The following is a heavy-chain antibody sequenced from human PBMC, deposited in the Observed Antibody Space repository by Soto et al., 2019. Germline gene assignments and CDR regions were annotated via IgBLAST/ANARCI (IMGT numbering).Heavy chain of an antibody. CDR2: ISSSSSVI. CDR1: GFILIDCA. V-gene: IGHV3-48*01. CDR3: ARDLSWGSNWYYYMDV. Sequence: EVQLVESGGGLVQPGGSLRLSCATSGFILIDCAMNWVRQAPGKGLEWVSYISSSSSVIDYADSVKARFTVSRDNARNSLYLQMNRLRAEDTAVSYCARDLSWGSNWYYYMDVWGKGTPVTVSS. J-gene: IGHJ6*03. D-gene: IGHD7-27*01.